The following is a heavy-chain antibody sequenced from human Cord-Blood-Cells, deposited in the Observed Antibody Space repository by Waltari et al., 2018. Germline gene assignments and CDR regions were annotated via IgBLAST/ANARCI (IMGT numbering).Heavy chain of an antibody. Sequence: AASGFTFSNAWMSWVRHAPGKGLEWVGRIKSKTDGGTTDYAAPVKGRFTISRDDSKNTLYLQMNSLKTEDTAVYYCTTLENDYGDYGDAFDIWGQGTMVTVSS. CDR2: IKSKTDGGTT. CDR3: TTLENDYGDYGDAFDI. D-gene: IGHD4-17*01. J-gene: IGHJ3*02. CDR1: GFTFSNAW. V-gene: IGHV3-15*01.